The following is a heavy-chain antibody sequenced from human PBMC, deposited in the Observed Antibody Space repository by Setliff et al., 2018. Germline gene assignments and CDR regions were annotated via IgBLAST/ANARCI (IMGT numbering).Heavy chain of an antibody. V-gene: IGHV3-23*01. Sequence: GGSLRLSCTTSGFTFRKHALAWVRQAPGKGLQWVSSVSGSGMTRDYTDSVKGRFTISRDNSRNTVYLQMNSLRAEDTAVYYCAGDPPYSGYAFHIWGQGTMVTVSS. CDR3: AGDPPYSGYAFHI. CDR2: VSGSGMTR. J-gene: IGHJ3*02. D-gene: IGHD5-12*01. CDR1: GFTFRKHA.